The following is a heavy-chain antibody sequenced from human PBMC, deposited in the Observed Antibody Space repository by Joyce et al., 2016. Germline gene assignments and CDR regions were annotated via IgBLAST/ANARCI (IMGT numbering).Heavy chain of an antibody. D-gene: IGHD4-17*01. CDR1: GFTVSNNY. Sequence: EVQLVESGGGLVQPGGSLRLSCAASGFTVSNNYMTWVRQAPGKGLEWVSVFYSDGQTYYADAVKGRFTTSRHKSKNTLYLQMNSLTDEDTAVYYCVRVGSGYYGDYHHAFDVWGQGTMVTVSS. V-gene: IGHV3-53*04. CDR2: FYSDGQT. CDR3: VRVGSGYYGDYHHAFDV. J-gene: IGHJ3*01.